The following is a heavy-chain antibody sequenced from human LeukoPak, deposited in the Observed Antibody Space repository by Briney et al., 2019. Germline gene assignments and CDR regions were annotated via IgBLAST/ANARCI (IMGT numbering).Heavy chain of an antibody. J-gene: IGHJ3*02. Sequence: KPSETLSLTCTVSGGSISSSSYYWGWIRQPPGKELECIGSIYYSGSTYYNPSLKSRVTISLDTSKNQFSLKLSSVTAADTAVYYCARHKQSGTYYDAFDIRGQGTMVTVSS. CDR3: ARHKQSGTYYDAFDI. D-gene: IGHD1-26*01. CDR1: GGSISSSSYY. V-gene: IGHV4-39*01. CDR2: IYYSGST.